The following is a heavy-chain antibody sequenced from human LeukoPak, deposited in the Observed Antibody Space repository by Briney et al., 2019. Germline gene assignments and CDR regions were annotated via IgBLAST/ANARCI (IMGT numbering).Heavy chain of an antibody. CDR2: INHSGST. J-gene: IGHJ4*02. CDR1: GGSFSGYY. D-gene: IGHD1-26*01. V-gene: IGHV4-34*01. Sequence: SETLSLTCAVSGGSFSGYYWSWICQPPGKGLEWIGEINHSGSTNYNPSLKSRVTISVDTSKNQFSLKLSSVTAADTAVYYCARGSSGSYYDYWGQGTLVTVSS. CDR3: ARGSSGSYYDY.